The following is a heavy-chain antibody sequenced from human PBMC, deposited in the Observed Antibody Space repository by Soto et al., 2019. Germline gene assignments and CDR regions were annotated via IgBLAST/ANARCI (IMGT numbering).Heavy chain of an antibody. D-gene: IGHD4-17*01. CDR3: ARDQGHDYGENWFDP. CDR2: INAGNGNT. Sequence: GASVKVSCKASGYTFTSYAMHWVRQAPGQRLEWMGWINAGNGNTKYSQKFQGRVTITRDTSASTAYMELSSLRSEDTAVYYCARDQGHDYGENWFDPWGQGTLVTV. J-gene: IGHJ5*02. V-gene: IGHV1-3*01. CDR1: GYTFTSYA.